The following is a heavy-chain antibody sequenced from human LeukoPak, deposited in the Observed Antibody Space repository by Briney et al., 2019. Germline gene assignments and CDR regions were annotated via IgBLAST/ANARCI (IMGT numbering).Heavy chain of an antibody. Sequence: SETLSLTCTVSGGSLSNVDYYWSWIRQSPGTGLEWIGYMYYSGTTYYNPSLRSRVAISVDASKNQCSLKLSSVTAADTAVYYCARYSGSNRWFDPWGQGTLVTVSS. D-gene: IGHD1-26*01. CDR1: GGSLSNVDYY. CDR2: MYYSGTT. CDR3: ARYSGSNRWFDP. J-gene: IGHJ5*02. V-gene: IGHV4-30-4*08.